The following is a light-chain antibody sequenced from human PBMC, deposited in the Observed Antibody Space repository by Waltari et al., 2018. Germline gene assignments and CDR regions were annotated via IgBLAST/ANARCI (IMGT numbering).Light chain of an antibody. CDR3: CSYTATTTLV. J-gene: IGLJ3*02. Sequence: YVVTQPPSVSVAPGKTATLTCGGENIESKSVNWYQQKAGQAPLLVMFYDKDRPSGVPERFSGSKSGNTASLTISGLQSDDEADYYCCSYTATTTLVFGGGTKVTVL. CDR2: YDK. CDR1: NIESKS. V-gene: IGLV3-21*01.